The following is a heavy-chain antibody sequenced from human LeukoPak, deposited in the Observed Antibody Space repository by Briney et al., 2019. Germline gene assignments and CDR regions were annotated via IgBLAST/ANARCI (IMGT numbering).Heavy chain of an antibody. D-gene: IGHD5-24*01. CDR3: ARDRDGYNREFDY. CDR1: GGTFSSYA. J-gene: IGHJ4*02. CDR2: IIPILGIA. Sequence: SVKVSCKASGGTFSSYAISWVRQAPGQGLKWMGRIIPILGIANYAQKFQGRVTITADKSTSTAYMELSSLRSKDTAVYYCARDRDGYNREFDYWGQGTLVTVSS. V-gene: IGHV1-69*04.